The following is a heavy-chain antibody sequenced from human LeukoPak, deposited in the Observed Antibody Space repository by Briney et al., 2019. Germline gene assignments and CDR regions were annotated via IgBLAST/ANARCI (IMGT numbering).Heavy chain of an antibody. CDR3: ARSHPILRYFDWLLPFDY. Sequence: SETLSLTCAVYGGSFSGYYWSWIRQPPGKGLEWIGEINHSGSTNYNPSLKSRVTISVDTSKNQFSLKLSSVTAADTAVYYCARSHPILRYFDWLLPFDYWGQGTLVTVSS. J-gene: IGHJ4*02. CDR2: INHSGST. D-gene: IGHD3-9*01. V-gene: IGHV4-34*01. CDR1: GGSFSGYY.